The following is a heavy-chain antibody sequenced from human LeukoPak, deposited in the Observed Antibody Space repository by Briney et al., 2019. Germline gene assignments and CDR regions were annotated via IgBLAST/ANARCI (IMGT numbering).Heavy chain of an antibody. CDR3: ARSKDWDSSGLVDY. D-gene: IGHD3-22*01. CDR1: GGSISNYY. J-gene: IGHJ4*02. V-gene: IGHV4-59*12. CDR2: IYHSGST. Sequence: SETLSLTCTVSGGSISNYYWSWIRQPPGKGLEWIGYIYHSGSTYYNPSLKSRVTISVDRSKNQFSLKLSSVTAADTAVYYCARSKDWDSSGLVDYWGQGTLVTVSS.